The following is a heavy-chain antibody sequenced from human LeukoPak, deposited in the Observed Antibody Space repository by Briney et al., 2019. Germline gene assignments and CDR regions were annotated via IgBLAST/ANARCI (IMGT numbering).Heavy chain of an antibody. CDR1: GFTFTTYS. Sequence: PGGSLRLSCAASGFTFTTYSMNWVRQAPGKGLGWVSFIDTRAGYKNYGESMKGRFTISRDNAKKSLYLQMNGLRADDTAVYYCARGRSITLLRGVAMSDGFDIWGQGTMVTVSP. V-gene: IGHV3-21*01. CDR3: ARGRSITLLRGVAMSDGFDI. D-gene: IGHD3-10*01. CDR2: IDTRAGYK. J-gene: IGHJ3*02.